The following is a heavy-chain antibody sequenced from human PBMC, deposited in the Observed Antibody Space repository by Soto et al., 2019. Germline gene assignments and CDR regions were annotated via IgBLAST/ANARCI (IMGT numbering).Heavy chain of an antibody. CDR3: ARGGVYNWNDLFDL. Sequence: QVQLQESGPGLVKPSQTLSLTCTVSGGSISSGGYYWSWIRQHPGKGLEWIGYIYYSGSTYYNPSLQGRVTISVETSKNQFSLKLSSVTAADTAVYYCARGGVYNWNDLFDLWGRGTLVTVSS. V-gene: IGHV4-31*03. J-gene: IGHJ2*01. CDR2: IYYSGST. CDR1: GGSISSGGYY. D-gene: IGHD1-20*01.